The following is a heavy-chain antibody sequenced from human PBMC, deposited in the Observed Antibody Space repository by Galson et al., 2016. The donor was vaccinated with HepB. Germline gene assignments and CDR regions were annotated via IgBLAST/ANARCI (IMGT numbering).Heavy chain of an antibody. D-gene: IGHD7-27*01. CDR1: GDSVSSNSAA. J-gene: IGHJ6*02. CDR2: TYYRSKWYN. CDR3: AKDRDPIDWQVLGMQADV. V-gene: IGHV6-1*01. Sequence: CAISGDSVSSNSAAWNWVRQSPSRGLEWLGRTYYRSKWYNDYAVSVKGRFTISRDNAKNSLFLQMNSLRAEDTAIYYCAKDRDPIDWQVLGMQADVWGQGTTVTVSS.